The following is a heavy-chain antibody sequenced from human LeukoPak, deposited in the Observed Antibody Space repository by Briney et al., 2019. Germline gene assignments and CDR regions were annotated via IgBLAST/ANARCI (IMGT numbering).Heavy chain of an antibody. CDR1: GFTFTNAW. CDR2: IKSKGDGETT. V-gene: IGHV3-15*01. D-gene: IGHD3-10*01. CDR3: TTDLGLTMIRGVIVY. J-gene: IGHJ4*02. Sequence: GGSLRLSCTASGFTFTNAWMNWVRQAPGKGLEWVGRIKSKGDGETTDYAAPAKGRFTMSRDDSKATLYLQMNSLKAEDTAVYYCTTDLGLTMIRGVIVYWGQGALVTVSS.